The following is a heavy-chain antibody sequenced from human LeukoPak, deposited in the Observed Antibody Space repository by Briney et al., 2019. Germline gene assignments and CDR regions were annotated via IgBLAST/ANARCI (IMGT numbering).Heavy chain of an antibody. CDR2: IHYDGSNK. J-gene: IGHJ6*02. D-gene: IGHD3-22*01. CDR3: ARDTFYSSGVYGLDV. Sequence: PGGSLRLSCAASGFIFSSYGMHWVRQAPGKGLEWVAVIHYDGSNKYYADSVRGRFTISRDNSKNTLFLQMSSLRAEDTAVYYCARDTFYSSGVYGLDVWGQGTTVTVSS. CDR1: GFIFSSYG. V-gene: IGHV3-33*01.